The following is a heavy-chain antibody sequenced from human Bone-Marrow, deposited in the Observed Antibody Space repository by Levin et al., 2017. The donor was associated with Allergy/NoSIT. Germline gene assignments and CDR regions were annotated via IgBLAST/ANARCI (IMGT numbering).Heavy chain of an antibody. CDR3: TLRYCSSTSCYVYGMDV. CDR2: IKSKTDGGTT. V-gene: IGHV3-15*01. Sequence: GGSLRLSCAASGFTFSNAWMSWVRQAPGKGLEWVGRIKSKTDGGTTDYAAPVKGRFTISRDDSKNTLYLQMNSLKTEDTAVYYCTLRYCSSTSCYVYGMDVWGQGTTVTVSS. D-gene: IGHD2-2*01. CDR1: GFTFSNAW. J-gene: IGHJ6*02.